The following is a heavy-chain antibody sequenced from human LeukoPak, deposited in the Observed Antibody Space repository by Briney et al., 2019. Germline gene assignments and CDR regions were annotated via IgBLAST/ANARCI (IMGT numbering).Heavy chain of an antibody. CDR1: GYTFTSYD. Sequence: ASVKVSCKASGYTFTSYDINWVRQATGQGLEWMGWMNPNSGNTGYAQKFQGRVTMTRNAPISTAYMELSSLRSGDTAVDYCPRGGGCKWELPITDYWGQGTLVTVSS. J-gene: IGHJ4*02. CDR2: MNPNSGNT. CDR3: PRGGGCKWELPITDY. V-gene: IGHV1-8*01. D-gene: IGHD1-26*01.